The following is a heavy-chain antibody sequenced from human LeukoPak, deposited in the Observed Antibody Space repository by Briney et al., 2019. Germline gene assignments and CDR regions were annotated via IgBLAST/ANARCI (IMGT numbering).Heavy chain of an antibody. J-gene: IGHJ4*02. D-gene: IGHD1-26*01. Sequence: GGSLRLSCEASGFTFSNYWMYWVRQAPGKGLEWVAVISYDGSNKYYADSVKGRFTISRDNSKNTLYLQMNSLRAEDTAVYYCAKGLVGATTSGIDYWGQGTLVTVSS. CDR3: AKGLVGATTSGIDY. CDR2: ISYDGSNK. CDR1: GFTFSNYW. V-gene: IGHV3-30*18.